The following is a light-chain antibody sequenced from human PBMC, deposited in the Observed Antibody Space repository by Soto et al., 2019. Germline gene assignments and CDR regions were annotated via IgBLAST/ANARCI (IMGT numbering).Light chain of an antibody. V-gene: IGKV1-39*01. CDR2: AAS. J-gene: IGKJ1*01. Sequence: DIQMTQSPSSLSASVGDRVTITCRASQSISNYLNWYQQKPGKAPKLLIYAASSLQSGVPLRFSGSGSGTDFTLTISSLQPEDFATYYCQQSYNTPPWTIGQGTKVEI. CDR1: QSISNY. CDR3: QQSYNTPPWT.